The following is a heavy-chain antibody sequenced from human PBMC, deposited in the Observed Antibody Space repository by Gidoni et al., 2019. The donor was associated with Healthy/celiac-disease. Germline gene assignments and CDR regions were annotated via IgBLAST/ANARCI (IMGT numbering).Heavy chain of an antibody. D-gene: IGHD3-10*02. V-gene: IGHV3-23*01. Sequence: RDNSKNTLYLQMNSLRAEDTAVYYCAKDRRTMFIKYCFDYWGQGTLVTVSS. CDR3: AKDRRTMFIKYCFDY. J-gene: IGHJ4*02.